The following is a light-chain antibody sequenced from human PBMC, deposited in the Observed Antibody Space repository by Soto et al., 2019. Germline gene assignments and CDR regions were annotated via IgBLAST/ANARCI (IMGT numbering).Light chain of an antibody. Sequence: QSVLTQPASVSGSPGQSITISCTGTSSDVGNYNYVSWYQQYPGRVPKLLIYMVSNRPSGVSNRFSGSKSGNTASLTISALQAEDEADYFCTSPTPGSLYVFGTGTKLTVL. CDR1: SSDVGNYNY. V-gene: IGLV2-14*01. J-gene: IGLJ1*01. CDR2: MVS. CDR3: TSPTPGSLYV.